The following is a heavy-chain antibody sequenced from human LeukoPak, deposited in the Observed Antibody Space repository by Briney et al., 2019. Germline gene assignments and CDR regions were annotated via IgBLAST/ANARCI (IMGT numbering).Heavy chain of an antibody. D-gene: IGHD3-22*01. V-gene: IGHV3-7*01. J-gene: IGHJ4*02. CDR2: VKPDGSEK. CDR1: GFTFSNYW. CDR3: ARDRGYHVFDY. Sequence: PGGSLRLSCAASGFTFSNYWMTWVRQAPGKGLEWVAHVKPDGSEKSYVDSVKGRFTISRDNAQNSLYLQMNSLRAEDTAVYYCARDRGYHVFDYWGQGTLVTVSS.